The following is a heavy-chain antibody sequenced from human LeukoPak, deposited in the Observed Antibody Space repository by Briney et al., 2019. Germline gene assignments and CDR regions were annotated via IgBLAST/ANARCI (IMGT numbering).Heavy chain of an antibody. V-gene: IGHV4-30-2*01. CDR1: GGSISSGGYS. CDR2: IYHSGST. CDR3: ASDSISINAFDA. J-gene: IGHJ3*01. Sequence: SETLSLTCAVSGGSISSGGYSWSWIRQPPGKGLEWIGYIYHSGSTYYNPSLKSRVTISVDRSKNQFSLRLSSVTAADTAVYYCASDSISINAFDAWGQGTMVTVSS. D-gene: IGHD3-10*01.